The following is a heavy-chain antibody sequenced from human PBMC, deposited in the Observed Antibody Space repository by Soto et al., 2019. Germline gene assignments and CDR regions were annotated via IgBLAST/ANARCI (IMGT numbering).Heavy chain of an antibody. D-gene: IGHD3-22*01. CDR1: GFTFSSYS. J-gene: IGHJ6*02. V-gene: IGHV3-48*02. Sequence: PGGSLRLSCAASGFTFSSYSMNWVRQAPGKGLEWVSYISSSSSTIYYADSVKGRFTISRDNAKNSLYLQMNSLRDEDTAVYYCASYYYDSSGYRRPPHYYYYGMDVWGQGTTVTVSS. CDR2: ISSSSSTI. CDR3: ASYYYDSSGYRRPPHYYYYGMDV.